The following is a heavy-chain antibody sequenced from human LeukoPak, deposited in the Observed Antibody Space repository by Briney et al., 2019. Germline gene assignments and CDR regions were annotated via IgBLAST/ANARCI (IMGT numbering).Heavy chain of an antibody. Sequence: PGGSLRLSCAASGFPYSSYEMNWVRQAPGKGLEWVSYISSSGSTIYYADSVKGRFTISRDNAKNSLYLQMNSLRAEDTAVYYCARDLPVYYYGSGSYSGYYGMDVWGKGTTVTVSS. CDR3: ARDLPVYYYGSGSYSGYYGMDV. J-gene: IGHJ6*04. D-gene: IGHD3-10*01. CDR1: GFPYSSYE. V-gene: IGHV3-48*03. CDR2: ISSSGSTI.